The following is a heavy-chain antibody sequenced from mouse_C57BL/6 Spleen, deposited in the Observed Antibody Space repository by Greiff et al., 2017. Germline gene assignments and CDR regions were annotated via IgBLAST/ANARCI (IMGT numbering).Heavy chain of an antibody. V-gene: IGHV1-55*01. CDR3: ARCRWPDDAIYY. J-gene: IGHJ4*01. CDR1: GYTFTSYW. Sequence: QVQLQQPGAELVKPGASVKMSCKASGYTFTSYWITWVKPRPGQGLEWIGDIYPGSGSTNYNEKFKSKATLTVDSSSSTAYMQLSSLTSEDSAVYYCARCRWPDDAIYYWGQGTSVTVSS. D-gene: IGHD1-1*02. CDR2: IYPGSGST.